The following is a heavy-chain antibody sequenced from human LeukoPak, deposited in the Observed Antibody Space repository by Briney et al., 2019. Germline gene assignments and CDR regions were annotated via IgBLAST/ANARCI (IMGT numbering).Heavy chain of an antibody. J-gene: IGHJ6*02. CDR2: ISYDGSNK. V-gene: IGHV3-30-3*01. CDR3: ARETGARYQLLFSYGMDV. Sequence: GGSLRLSCAASGFTFSSYAMHWVRQAPGKGLEWVAVISYDGSNKYYADSVKGRFTIFRDNSKNTLYLQMNSLRAEDTAVYYCARETGARYQLLFSYGMDVWGQGTTVTVSS. CDR1: GFTFSSYA. D-gene: IGHD2-2*01.